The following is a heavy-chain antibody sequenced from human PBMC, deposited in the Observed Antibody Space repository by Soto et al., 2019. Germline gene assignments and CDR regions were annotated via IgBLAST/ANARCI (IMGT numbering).Heavy chain of an antibody. D-gene: IGHD4-17*01. Sequence: EVHLVEFGGGLVNPGGSLRLSCAASGFTFSDADMHWVRQAPGKGLEWVSAITPSPSITSYGDSVRGRFTISRDDANDSVYLQMDSLRVDDSAIYYCARLPFGDYPEDFWGQGTLVTVSS. CDR1: GFTFSDAD. CDR3: ARLPFGDYPEDF. CDR2: ITPSPSIT. V-gene: IGHV3-21*01. J-gene: IGHJ4*02.